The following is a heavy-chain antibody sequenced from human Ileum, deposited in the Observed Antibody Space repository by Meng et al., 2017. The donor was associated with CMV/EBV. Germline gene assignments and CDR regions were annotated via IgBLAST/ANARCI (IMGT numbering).Heavy chain of an antibody. Sequence: SGLTISTYARGWVRQAPGKGLQWVSGVSNTGSSTYYADSVKGRFTISRDNSKDTVYLQMNGLRADDTAVYYCAKDPGVIPMHYFDSWGQGTLVTVSS. D-gene: IGHD3-16*02. V-gene: IGHV3-23*01. CDR3: AKDPGVIPMHYFDS. CDR1: GLTISTYA. CDR2: VSNTGSST. J-gene: IGHJ4*02.